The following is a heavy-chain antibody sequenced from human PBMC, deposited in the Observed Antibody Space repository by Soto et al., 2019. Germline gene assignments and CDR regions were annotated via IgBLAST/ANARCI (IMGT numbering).Heavy chain of an antibody. Sequence: QVQLVQSGAEVKKPGSSVKVSCKAPGGSFSSSASNWVRQAPGQGLEWMGGIIPMSATRTYAQKCQDRVTITADESSTTVYMELSSLQSEDTAVYYCARPIRYYDVWRDYPPFDYWGQGTLVTVSS. D-gene: IGHD3-3*01. V-gene: IGHV1-69*01. CDR2: IIPMSATR. CDR3: ARPIRYYDVWRDYPPFDY. CDR1: GGSFSSSA. J-gene: IGHJ4*02.